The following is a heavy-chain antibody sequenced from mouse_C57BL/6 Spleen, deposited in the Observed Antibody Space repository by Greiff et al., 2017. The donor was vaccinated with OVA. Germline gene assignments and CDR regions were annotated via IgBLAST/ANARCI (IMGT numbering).Heavy chain of an antibody. CDR1: GYAFSSSW. Sequence: QVQLQQSGPELMKPGASVKISCKASGYAFSSSWMNWVKQRPGKGLEWIGRIYPGDGDTNYNGKFKGKATLTADKSSSTAYMQLSSLTSEDSAVYFCARREPFDYWGQGTTLTVSS. CDR2: IYPGDGDT. CDR3: ARREPFDY. J-gene: IGHJ2*01. V-gene: IGHV1-82*01.